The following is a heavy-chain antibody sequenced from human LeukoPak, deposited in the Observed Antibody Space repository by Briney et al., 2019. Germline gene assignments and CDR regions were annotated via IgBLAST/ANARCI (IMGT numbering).Heavy chain of an antibody. V-gene: IGHV1-46*01. CDR3: EVSVRSSGSTFDY. CDR1: GYTFTSYY. J-gene: IGHJ4*02. CDR2: INPSGGNT. D-gene: IGHD6-19*01. Sequence: ASVKVSCKASGYTFTSYYMHWVRQAPGQGLEWMGIINPSGGNTGYAQKFQGRVTMTRNTSISTAYMELSSLGSEDTAVYYCEVSVRSSGSTFDYWGQGTLVTVSS.